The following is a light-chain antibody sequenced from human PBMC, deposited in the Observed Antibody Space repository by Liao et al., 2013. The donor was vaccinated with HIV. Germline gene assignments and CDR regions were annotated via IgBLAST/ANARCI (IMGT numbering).Light chain of an antibody. CDR2: KDS. CDR3: QAWDSSTAAVV. Sequence: SYELTQPSSVSVSPGQTAKITCSGDVLAKKYARWFQQKPGQAPVLVIHKDSERRSGIPERFSGSNSGNTATLTISGTQAMDEAEYYCQAWDSSTAAVVFGGGTKLTVL. CDR1: VLAKKY. J-gene: IGLJ2*01. V-gene: IGLV3-1*01.